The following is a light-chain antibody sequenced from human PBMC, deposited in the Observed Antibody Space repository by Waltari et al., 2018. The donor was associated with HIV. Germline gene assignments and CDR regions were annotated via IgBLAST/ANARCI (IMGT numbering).Light chain of an antibody. J-gene: IGLJ3*02. CDR2: KDS. Sequence: VVTQETSLTVSPGGTVIFTCGSIPGPGTKSHYVYWFHQKAGQAPVLVIYKDSERPSGIPERFSGSISGTTVTLTISGVQAEDEADYYCQSADSSGTYWVFGGGTKLTVL. CDR1: GTKSHY. V-gene: IGLV3-25*03. CDR3: QSADSSGTYWV.